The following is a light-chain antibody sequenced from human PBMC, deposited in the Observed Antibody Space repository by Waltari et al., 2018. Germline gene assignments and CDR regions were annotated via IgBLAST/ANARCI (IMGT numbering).Light chain of an antibody. CDR2: DVN. CDR1: SGDIGGSDF. Sequence: QSALTQPASVSASPGQSITISRTGTSGDIGGSDFVSLYQHHPGRAPKVLIFDVNHRPSGISDRFSGSKSGNTASLTISGLQAEDDADYYCNSPSTNNVVVFGGGTKVTVL. V-gene: IGLV2-14*01. J-gene: IGLJ2*01. CDR3: NSPSTNNVVV.